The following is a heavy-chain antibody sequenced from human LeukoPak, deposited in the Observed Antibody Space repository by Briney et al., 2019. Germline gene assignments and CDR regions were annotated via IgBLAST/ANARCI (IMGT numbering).Heavy chain of an antibody. Sequence: TSGTLSLTCAVSGGSISSNNWWGWVRQPPGKGLEWIGEIYHSGSPNYNPSLKSRVTISADKSRNHFSLNLSSVTAADTAVYYCARVNINNWHSCDYWGQGTLVTVSS. D-gene: IGHD1-1*01. CDR3: ARVNINNWHSCDY. CDR2: IYHSGSP. J-gene: IGHJ4*02. V-gene: IGHV4-4*02. CDR1: GGSISSNNW.